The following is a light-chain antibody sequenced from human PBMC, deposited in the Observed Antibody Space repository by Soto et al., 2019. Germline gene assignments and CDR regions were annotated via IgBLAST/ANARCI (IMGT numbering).Light chain of an antibody. J-gene: IGLJ3*02. Sequence: QSVLTQPPSVSGAPGQRVTISCTGSGSNIGAGYDVHWYQHLPGTAPKLLIYTNINRPSGVPDRFSGSKSGTSASLAISGLQSEDEADYYCAAWHDSLNGPVFGGGTKVTVL. CDR2: TNI. V-gene: IGLV1-40*01. CDR3: AAWHDSLNGPV. CDR1: GSNIGAGYD.